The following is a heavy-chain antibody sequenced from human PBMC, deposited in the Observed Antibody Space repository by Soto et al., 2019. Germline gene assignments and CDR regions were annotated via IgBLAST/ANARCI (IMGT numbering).Heavy chain of an antibody. J-gene: IGHJ6*02. D-gene: IGHD1-26*01. CDR2: ISVYSGNT. CDR1: GDNFTRFG. Sequence: GASVEVSCKASGDNFTRFGISWVRQAPGQGLEWMGWISVYSGNTNYAQKLQGRVTMTTDTSTSTAYMELRSLRSDDTAVYYCARLYIVGTTMSYGMDVWGQGTTVIVSS. V-gene: IGHV1-18*01. CDR3: ARLYIVGTTMSYGMDV.